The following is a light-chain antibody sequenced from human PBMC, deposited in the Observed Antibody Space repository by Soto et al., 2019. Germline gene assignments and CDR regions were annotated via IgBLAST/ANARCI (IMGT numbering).Light chain of an antibody. CDR1: SSDVGAYNY. Sequence: QSVLTQPASVSGSPGQSITISCTGTSSDVGAYNYVSWYQQHPGKAPKLMISEVTNRPSGVSDRFSGSKSGNTASLTISGLQAEDEADYDCGSCTRRCTFVFGAGTKVTVL. CDR2: EVT. V-gene: IGLV2-14*01. J-gene: IGLJ1*01. CDR3: GSCTRRCTFV.